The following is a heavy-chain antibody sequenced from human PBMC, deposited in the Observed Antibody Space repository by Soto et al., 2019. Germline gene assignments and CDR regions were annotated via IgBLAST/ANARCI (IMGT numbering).Heavy chain of an antibody. CDR2: IYSSGDT. J-gene: IGHJ5*01. CDR1: GGSVTSGGYY. D-gene: IGHD7-27*01. V-gene: IGHV4-31*03. CDR3: TRDWGRPVTNGYDS. Sequence: SETLSLTCTVSGGSVTSGGYYWSWIRHCPGKGLEWIGYIYSSGDTNYNPSLNSRVAMSVDTSKNQFSLQLTSVTVADTAIYYCTRDWGRPVTNGYDSWGQGILVTVSS.